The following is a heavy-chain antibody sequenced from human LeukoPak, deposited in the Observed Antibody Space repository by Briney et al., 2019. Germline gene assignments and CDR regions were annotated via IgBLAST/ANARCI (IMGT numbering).Heavy chain of an antibody. D-gene: IGHD3-22*01. Sequence: GGSLRLSCAASGFTFSSYAMHWVRQAPGKGLEWVAVISYDGSNKYYADSVKGRFTISRDNSKNTLYLQMNSLRAEDTAVYYCAKDVITWDYYDSSGLFDYWGQGTLVTVSS. J-gene: IGHJ4*02. CDR3: AKDVITWDYYDSSGLFDY. V-gene: IGHV3-30*04. CDR2: ISYDGSNK. CDR1: GFTFSSYA.